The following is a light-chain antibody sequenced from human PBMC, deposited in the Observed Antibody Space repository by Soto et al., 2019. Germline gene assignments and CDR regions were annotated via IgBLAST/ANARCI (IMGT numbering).Light chain of an antibody. CDR3: HQYQHLWT. CDR2: RAS. V-gene: IGKV3-15*01. CDR1: QTIYSN. J-gene: IGKJ1*01. Sequence: IGITQSPATLSLSPGESATLSCMASQTIYSNVAWYQQRPVQPPRLLIYRASSRATGIPARFSGSGSGTEFTLTINSLQSEDFAVYYCHQYQHLWTFGQGTEVDIK.